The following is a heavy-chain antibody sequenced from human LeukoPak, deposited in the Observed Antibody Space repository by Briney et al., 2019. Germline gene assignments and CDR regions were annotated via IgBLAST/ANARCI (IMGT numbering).Heavy chain of an antibody. CDR3: ARQPYMLGAYYFDY. J-gene: IGHJ4*02. Sequence: SETLSLTCTVSGGSMSSDYWSWIRQPPGRGLEWSGYIFYSGSTNYNPSLKSRVTLSVDTSKNQFSLKLASVTAADPAVYYCARQPYMLGAYYFDYWGQGTLVTVSS. CDR2: IFYSGST. CDR1: GGSMSSDY. V-gene: IGHV4-59*08. D-gene: IGHD1-26*01.